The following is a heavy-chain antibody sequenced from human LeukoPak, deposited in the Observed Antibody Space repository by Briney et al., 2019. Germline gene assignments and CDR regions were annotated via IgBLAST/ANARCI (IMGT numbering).Heavy chain of an antibody. J-gene: IGHJ4*02. Sequence: SVKVSCKASGGTFSSYAISWVRQAPGQGLEWMGGIIPIFGTANYAQKFQGRVTITADKSTSTAYMELSSLRSEDTAVYYCASTSGPGSYLVDYWGQGTLDTVSS. D-gene: IGHD3-10*01. CDR2: IIPIFGTA. V-gene: IGHV1-69*06. CDR3: ASTSGPGSYLVDY. CDR1: GGTFSSYA.